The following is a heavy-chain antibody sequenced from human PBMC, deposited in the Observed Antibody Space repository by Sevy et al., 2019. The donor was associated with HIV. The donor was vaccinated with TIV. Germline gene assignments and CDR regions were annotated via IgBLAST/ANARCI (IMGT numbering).Heavy chain of an antibody. CDR1: GFTFSSYA. CDR3: AKTASRIAAAVRCDCYNY. CDR2: IRGSGGST. J-gene: IGHJ4*02. D-gene: IGHD6-13*01. V-gene: IGHV3-23*01. Sequence: GGSLRLSCAASGFTFSSYAMSWVRQAPGKGLEWVAAIRGSGGSTYYAHPVKGRFTISRDNSKNTLHLQMNSQRAEDTAVSYCAKTASRIAAAVRCDCYNYWGQGTLVTVSS.